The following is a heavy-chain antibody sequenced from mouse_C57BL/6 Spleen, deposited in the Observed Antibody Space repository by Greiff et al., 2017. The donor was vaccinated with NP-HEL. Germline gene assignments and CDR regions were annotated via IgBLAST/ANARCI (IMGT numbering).Heavy chain of an antibody. CDR3: ARLGYYGSSPFAY. CDR2: INPNNGGT. Sequence: EVQLQQSGPELVKPGASVKMSCKASGYTFTDYNMHWVKQSHGKSLEWIGYINPNNGGTSYNQKFKGKATLTVNKSSSTAYMELRSLTSEDSAVYYCARLGYYGSSPFAYWGQGTLVTVSA. J-gene: IGHJ3*01. V-gene: IGHV1-22*01. CDR1: GYTFTDYN. D-gene: IGHD1-1*01.